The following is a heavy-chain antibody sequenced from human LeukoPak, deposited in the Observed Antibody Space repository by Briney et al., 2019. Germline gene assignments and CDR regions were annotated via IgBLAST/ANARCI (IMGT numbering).Heavy chain of an antibody. Sequence: GASVRVSRKASGYSFTSYGISWVRQAPGQGLEWMAWISGYNGHTNYARNFQGRVTLTRDTSTTTAYMELRSLRSDDMAVYYCARETLYTNVRGPFDTWGQGTMVIVSS. J-gene: IGHJ3*02. CDR1: GYSFTSYG. V-gene: IGHV1-18*03. CDR3: ARETLYTNVRGPFDT. D-gene: IGHD2-2*02. CDR2: ISGYNGHT.